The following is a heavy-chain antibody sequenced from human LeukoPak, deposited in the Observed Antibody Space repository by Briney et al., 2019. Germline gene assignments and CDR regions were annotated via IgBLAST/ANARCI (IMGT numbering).Heavy chain of an antibody. CDR2: ISSSGTTI. CDR3: AREGYSYGYYYYVMDV. V-gene: IGHV3-48*03. Sequence: PGGSLRLSCAASGFTFSGYEMNWVRQAPGKGLEWVSFISSSGTTIYYVDSVKGRFTISRDNAKNSLYLQMNSLRAEDTAVYYCAREGYSYGYYYYVMDVWGKGTTVTVS. D-gene: IGHD5-18*01. CDR1: GFTFSGYE. J-gene: IGHJ6*04.